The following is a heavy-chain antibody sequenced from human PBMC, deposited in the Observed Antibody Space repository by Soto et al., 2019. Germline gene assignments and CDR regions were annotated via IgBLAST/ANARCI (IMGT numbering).Heavy chain of an antibody. CDR1: GGTFSSYA. CDR2: IIPIFGTA. D-gene: IGHD5-18*01. CDR3: ARADTAMVNFDY. Sequence: SVKVSCKASGGTFSSYAISWVRQAPGQGLEWMGGIIPIFGTANYAQKFQGRVTITADESTSTAYMELSSLRSEDTAVYYCARADTAMVNFDYWGQGTLVTVSS. J-gene: IGHJ4*02. V-gene: IGHV1-69*13.